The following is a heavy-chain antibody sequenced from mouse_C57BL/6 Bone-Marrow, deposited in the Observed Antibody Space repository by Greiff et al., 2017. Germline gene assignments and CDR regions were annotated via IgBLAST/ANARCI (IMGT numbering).Heavy chain of an antibody. D-gene: IGHD1-1*01. CDR2: IYPRSGNT. CDR1: GYTFTSYG. V-gene: IGHV1-81*01. Sequence: QVQLQQSGAELARPGASVKLSCKASGYTFTSYGISWVKQRTGQGLGWIGEIYPRSGNTYYNEKFKGKATLTADKSSSTAYMELRSLTSEDSAVYFCAREVYYYGSSPYYYAMDYWGQGTSVTVSS. CDR3: AREVYYYGSSPYYYAMDY. J-gene: IGHJ4*01.